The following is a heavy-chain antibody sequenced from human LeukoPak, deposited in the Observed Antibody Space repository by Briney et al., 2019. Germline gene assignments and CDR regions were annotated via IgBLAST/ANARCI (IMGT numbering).Heavy chain of an antibody. V-gene: IGHV3-64*01. CDR1: GFTFSSYA. D-gene: IGHD3-10*01. J-gene: IGHJ6*02. CDR3: ARWFEGMDV. CDR2: ISSNGGST. Sequence: PGGSLRLSCAASGFTFSSYAMHWVRQAPGKGLEYVSGISSNGGSTYYANSVKGGFTISRDNSKNTLYLQMGSLRPEDMAVYYCARWFEGMDVWGQGTTVTVSS.